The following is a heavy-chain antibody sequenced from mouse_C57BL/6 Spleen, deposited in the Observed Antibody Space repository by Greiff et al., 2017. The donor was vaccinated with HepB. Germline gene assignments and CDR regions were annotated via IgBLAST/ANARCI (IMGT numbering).Heavy chain of an antibody. J-gene: IGHJ1*03. D-gene: IGHD1-1*01. V-gene: IGHV1-80*01. CDR1: GYAFSSYW. CDR2: IYPGDGDT. Sequence: VKLMESGAELVKPGASVKISCKASGYAFSSYWMNWVKQRPGKGLEWIGQIYPGDGDTNYNGKFKGTATLTADKSSSTAYMQLSSLTSEDSAVYYCARFYYCGSSYVWYFDVWGTGTTVTVSS. CDR3: ARFYYCGSSYVWYFDV.